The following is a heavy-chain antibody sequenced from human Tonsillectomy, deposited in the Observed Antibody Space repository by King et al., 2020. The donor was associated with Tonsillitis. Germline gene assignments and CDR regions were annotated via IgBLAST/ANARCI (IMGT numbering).Heavy chain of an antibody. CDR2: IWNDGSDK. D-gene: IGHD4-17*01. CDR3: AGDRDYGAPFNY. J-gene: IGHJ4*02. V-gene: IGHV3-33*08. Sequence: VQLVESGGGVVQPGRSLRLSCAASGFSFSAYGIHWVRQAPGKGLEWVAVIWNDGSDKYNGDSVKGRFTISRDNSKNTVYLQMKSLRAEDTAVYYCAGDRDYGAPFNYWGQGTLVTVSS. CDR1: GFSFSAYG.